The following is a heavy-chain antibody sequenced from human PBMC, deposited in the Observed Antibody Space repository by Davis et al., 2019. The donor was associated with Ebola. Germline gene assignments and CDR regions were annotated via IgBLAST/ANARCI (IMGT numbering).Heavy chain of an antibody. Sequence: GSLRLSCTVSGGSISSYYWSWIRQPPGKGLEWIGYIYYSGSTNYNPSLKSRVTISVDTSKNQFSLKLSSVTAADTAVYYCARVIAVAGNIYYYGMDVWGQGTTVTVSS. V-gene: IGHV4-59*01. J-gene: IGHJ6*02. CDR1: GGSISSYY. CDR3: ARVIAVAGNIYYYGMDV. CDR2: IYYSGST. D-gene: IGHD6-19*01.